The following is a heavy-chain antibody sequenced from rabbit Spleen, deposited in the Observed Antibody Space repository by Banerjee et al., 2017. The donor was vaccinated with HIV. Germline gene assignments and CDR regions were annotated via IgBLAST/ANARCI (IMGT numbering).Heavy chain of an antibody. CDR1: GFSFGSNYY. CDR3: ARDTGSSFSSYGMAL. J-gene: IGHJ6*01. CDR2: IHAGGSGST. D-gene: IGHD8-1*01. Sequence: QSLEESGGDLVKPGGTLTLTCTASGFSFGSNYYMCWVRQAPGKGLERVACIHAGGSGSTYYASWTKGRFTISKTSSTTVTLQMTSLTVADTATYFCARDTGSSFSSYGMALWGQGTLVTVS. V-gene: IGHV1S40*01.